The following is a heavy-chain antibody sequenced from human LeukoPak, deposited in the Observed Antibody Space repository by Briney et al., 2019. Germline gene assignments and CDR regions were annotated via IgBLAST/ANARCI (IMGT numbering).Heavy chain of an antibody. CDR3: ARFGDYYDYWFDP. V-gene: IGHV3-21*01. CDR2: ISISSSYI. CDR1: GFTFSSYS. D-gene: IGHD3-22*01. J-gene: IGHJ5*02. Sequence: GGSLSHFCAASGFTFSSYSMNWVRQAPGKGLEWVSSISISSSYIYYADSVKGRFTISRDNAKNSLYLQMNSLRAEDTAVYYCARFGDYYDYWFDPWGQGTLVTVSS.